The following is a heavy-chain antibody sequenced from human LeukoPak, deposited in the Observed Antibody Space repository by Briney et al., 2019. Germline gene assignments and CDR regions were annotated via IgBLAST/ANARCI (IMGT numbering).Heavy chain of an antibody. Sequence: ASVKISCKASGYTFTNYGITWVRQAPGQGLEWMGWRSAYNGNTKYAQTLQGRVTMTTDTSTSTAYMELSSLRSEDTAVYYCASGRTDITVVPATLRNYYFDYWGQGTLVTVSS. CDR1: GYTFTNYG. CDR2: RSAYNGNT. J-gene: IGHJ4*02. CDR3: ASGRTDITVVPATLRNYYFDY. V-gene: IGHV1-18*01. D-gene: IGHD2-2*01.